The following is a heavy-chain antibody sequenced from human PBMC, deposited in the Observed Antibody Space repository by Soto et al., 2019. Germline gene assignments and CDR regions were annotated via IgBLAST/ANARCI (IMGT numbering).Heavy chain of an antibody. CDR1: GGSISSSSYY. CDR2: IYYSGST. Sequence: QLQLQESGPGLVKPSETLSLTCTVSGGSISSSSYYWGWIRQPPGKGLEWIGSIYYSGSTYYNPSLKRRVTISVDTSKNQFSLKLSSVTAADTAVYYCARQRRSVAVVDWFDPWGQGTLVTVSS. CDR3: ARQRRSVAVVDWFDP. V-gene: IGHV4-39*01. J-gene: IGHJ5*02. D-gene: IGHD2-15*01.